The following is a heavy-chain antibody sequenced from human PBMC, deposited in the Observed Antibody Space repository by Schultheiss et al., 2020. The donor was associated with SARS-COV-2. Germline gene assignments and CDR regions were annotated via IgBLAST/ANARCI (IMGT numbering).Heavy chain of an antibody. J-gene: IGHJ4*02. Sequence: GGSLRLSCKGSGYSFTSYWIGWVRQMPGKGLEWMGIIHPGDFDTRYSPSFQGQVTFSADKSISTAYLQWSSLKASDTAMYYCVRREGGFDSWGQGTLVTVSS. CDR3: VRREGGFDS. CDR1: GYSFTSYW. D-gene: IGHD3-16*01. V-gene: IGHV5-51*01. CDR2: IHPGDFDT.